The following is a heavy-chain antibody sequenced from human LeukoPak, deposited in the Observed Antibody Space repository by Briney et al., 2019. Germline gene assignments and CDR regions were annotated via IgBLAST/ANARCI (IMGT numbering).Heavy chain of an antibody. D-gene: IGHD2-15*01. CDR2: ISAYNGNT. V-gene: IGHV1-18*01. CDR3: ASRLGYCSGGSCYNAFDI. Sequence: ASVKVSCKASGYTFTSYGISWVRQAPGQGLEWMGWISAYNGNTNYAQKLQGRVTMTRDTSTSTVYMELSSLRSEDTAVYYCASRLGYCSGGSCYNAFDIWGQGTMVTVSS. CDR1: GYTFTSYG. J-gene: IGHJ3*02.